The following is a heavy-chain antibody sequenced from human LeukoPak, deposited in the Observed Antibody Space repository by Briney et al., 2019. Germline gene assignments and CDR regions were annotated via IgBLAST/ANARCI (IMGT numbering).Heavy chain of an antibody. V-gene: IGHV1-8*01. J-gene: IGHJ3*02. CDR3: ARALGYCTNGVCPNHDAFDI. Sequence: ASVKVSCKASVYTFTSYDINWVRQATGQGLEWMGWMNPNSGNTDYAQKFQGRVTMTRNTSISTAYMELSSLRSEDTAVYYCARALGYCTNGVCPNHDAFDIWGQGTMVTVSS. CDR1: VYTFTSYD. CDR2: MNPNSGNT. D-gene: IGHD2-8*01.